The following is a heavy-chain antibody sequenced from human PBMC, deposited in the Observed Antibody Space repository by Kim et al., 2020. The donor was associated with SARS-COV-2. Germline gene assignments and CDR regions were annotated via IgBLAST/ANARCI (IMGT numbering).Heavy chain of an antibody. CDR1: GGTFSSYA. CDR3: AREGVGIQLIQEGGPHYGMDV. J-gene: IGHJ6*02. CDR2: IIPIFGTA. V-gene: IGHV1-69*13. Sequence: SVKVSCKASGGTFSSYAISWVRQAPGQGLEWMGGIIPIFGTANYAQKFQGRVTITADESTSTAYMELSSLRSEDTAVYYCAREGVGIQLIQEGGPHYGMDVWGQGTTVTVSS. D-gene: IGHD5-18*01.